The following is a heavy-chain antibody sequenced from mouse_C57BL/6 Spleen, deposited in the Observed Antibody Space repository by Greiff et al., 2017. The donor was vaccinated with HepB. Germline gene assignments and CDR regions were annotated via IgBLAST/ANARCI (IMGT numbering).Heavy chain of an antibody. J-gene: IGHJ3*01. CDR1: GYSITSGYY. CDR2: ISYDGSN. V-gene: IGHV3-6*01. Sequence: ESGPGLVKPSQSLSLTCSVTGYSITSGYYWNWIRQFPGNKLEWMGYISYDGSNNYNPSLKNRISITRDPSKNQFFLKLNSVTTEDTATYYCARDIEAWFAYWGQGTLVTVSA. CDR3: ARDIEAWFAY.